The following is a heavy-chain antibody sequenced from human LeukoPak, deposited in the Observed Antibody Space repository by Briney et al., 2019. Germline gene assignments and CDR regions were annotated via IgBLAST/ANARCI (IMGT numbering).Heavy chain of an antibody. V-gene: IGHV1-2*02. CDR1: GGTFSSYA. CDR3: ARDPTGDMPAFDI. D-gene: IGHD7-27*01. J-gene: IGHJ3*02. CDR2: INPNNGGT. Sequence: ASVKVSCKASGGTFSSYAISWVRQAPGQGLEWMGWINPNNGGTNFAQKFQYRITLTRDTSISTAYMQLRALTSDDTAMYYCARDPTGDMPAFDIWGQGTMVAVSS.